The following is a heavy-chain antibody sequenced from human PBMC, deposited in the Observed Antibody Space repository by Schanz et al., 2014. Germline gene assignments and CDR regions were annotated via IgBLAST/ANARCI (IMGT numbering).Heavy chain of an antibody. CDR2: ISYDGSNK. Sequence: QVQLVESGGGVVQPGRSLRLSCAAYGFTLSSYAMHWVRQAPGKGLEWVAVISYDGSNKYYADSVKGRFTISRDNSKNTLYLQKNTLRAEDTAVYYCARDRGYCSGGSCLTFDYWGQGTLXTVSS. CDR3: ARDRGYCSGGSCLTFDY. V-gene: IGHV3-30-3*01. D-gene: IGHD2-15*01. CDR1: GFTLSSYA. J-gene: IGHJ4*02.